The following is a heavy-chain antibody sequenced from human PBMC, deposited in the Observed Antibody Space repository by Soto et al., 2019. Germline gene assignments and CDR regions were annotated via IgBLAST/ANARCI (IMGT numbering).Heavy chain of an antibody. CDR2: XSGSGGST. J-gene: IGHJ3*02. CDR1: GFTFSNYA. Sequence: EVQLLESGGGLVQPGGSLRLSCAASGFTFSNYAMSWVRQAPXXGLXXXSAXSGSGGSTYYADSVKGRFTISRDNXXXXXXXXXXXXXXXXXXXXXXXXXXXXXXXXXXXXXAFDIWGQGTMVTVSS. CDR3: XXXXXXXXXXXXXXXAFDI. V-gene: IGHV3-23*01.